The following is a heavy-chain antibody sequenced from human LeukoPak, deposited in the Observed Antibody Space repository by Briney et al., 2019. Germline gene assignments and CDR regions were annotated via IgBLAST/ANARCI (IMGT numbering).Heavy chain of an antibody. CDR2: INPNSGGT. Sequence: ASVKVSCKASGYTFTGYYMHWVRQAPGQGLEWMGWINPNSGGTNYAQKFQGWVTMTRGTSISTAYMELSRLRSDDTAVYYCARGPFTIFGVVKVRNYGMDVWGQGTTVTVSS. CDR3: ARGPFTIFGVVKVRNYGMDV. CDR1: GYTFTGYY. D-gene: IGHD3-3*01. J-gene: IGHJ6*02. V-gene: IGHV1-2*04.